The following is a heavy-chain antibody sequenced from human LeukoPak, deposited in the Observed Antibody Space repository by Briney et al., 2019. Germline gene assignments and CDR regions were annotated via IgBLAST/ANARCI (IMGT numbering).Heavy chain of an antibody. Sequence: ASVKVSCKVSGYTLTELSMHWVRQAPGEGLEWMGGFDPEDGETIYAQKFQGRVTITADESMSTAYMELSSLRSEDTAVYYCARSKRYFDWLPHYYFDYWGQGTLVTVSS. CDR3: ARSKRYFDWLPHYYFDY. J-gene: IGHJ4*02. D-gene: IGHD3-9*01. CDR1: GYTLTELS. V-gene: IGHV1-24*01. CDR2: FDPEDGET.